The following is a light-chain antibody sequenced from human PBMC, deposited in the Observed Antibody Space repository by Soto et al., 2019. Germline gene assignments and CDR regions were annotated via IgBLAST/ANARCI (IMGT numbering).Light chain of an antibody. J-gene: IGLJ3*02. CDR3: SSYTSSGTWV. CDR2: EVR. Sequence: QSVLTQPASVSVSPGQSTTISCSGTISDVGGNNYVSWYQHHPGKAPKVIIYEVRKWPSGVSNRFSGSKSGNTASLTISGLQAEDEADYYCSSYTSSGTWVFGGGTKVTVL. V-gene: IGLV2-14*01. CDR1: ISDVGGNNY.